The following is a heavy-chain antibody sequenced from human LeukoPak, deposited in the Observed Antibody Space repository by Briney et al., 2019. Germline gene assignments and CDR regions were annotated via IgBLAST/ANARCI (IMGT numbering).Heavy chain of an antibody. D-gene: IGHD1-26*01. CDR3: ARWDGDP. CDR2: ISNSGTT. V-gene: IGHV4-61*02. J-gene: IGHJ5*02. CDR1: GGSISSGSYY. Sequence: SQTLSLTCTVSGGSISSGSYYWTWIRQPAGKGLEWIGRISNSGTTNYNPSLKSRVTMSVDTSRNQLSLNLNSVTAADTAIYYCARWDGDPWGQGTLVTVSS.